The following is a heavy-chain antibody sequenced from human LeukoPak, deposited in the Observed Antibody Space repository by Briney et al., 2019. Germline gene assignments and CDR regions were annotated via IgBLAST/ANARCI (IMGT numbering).Heavy chain of an antibody. CDR2: ISGSGSDI. D-gene: IGHD1-26*01. V-gene: IGHV3-48*03. Sequence: GGSLRLCCAASGFTFSSYEMNWVRQAPGKGLEWVSYISGSGSDIYYADSVKGRFTISRDNAENSLYLQMNSLRAEDTALYFCARGSAVGAPDWDYFDCWGQGTLVTVSS. CDR3: ARGSAVGAPDWDYFDC. CDR1: GFTFSSYE. J-gene: IGHJ4*02.